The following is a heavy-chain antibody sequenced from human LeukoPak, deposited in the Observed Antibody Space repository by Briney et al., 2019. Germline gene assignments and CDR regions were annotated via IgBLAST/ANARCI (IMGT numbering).Heavy chain of an antibody. D-gene: IGHD3-3*01. Sequence: PSETLSLTCTVSGGSISSYYWSWIRQPPGKGLEWIGYIYYSWSTNYDPSLKSRVTISVDTSKNQFSLKLSSVTAADTAVYYCARGRYDFWSGYYSHYYYYMDVWGKGTTVTVSS. CDR3: ARGRYDFWSGYYSHYYYYMDV. J-gene: IGHJ6*03. CDR2: IYYSWST. CDR1: GGSISSYY. V-gene: IGHV4-59*01.